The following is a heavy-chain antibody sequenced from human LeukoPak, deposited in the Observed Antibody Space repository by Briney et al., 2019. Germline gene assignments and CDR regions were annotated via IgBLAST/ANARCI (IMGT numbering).Heavy chain of an antibody. CDR1: GYSFSKFG. CDR2: ISAQNGDT. D-gene: IGHD6-13*01. CDR3: VREPAGYSSTWPYDY. V-gene: IGHV1-18*01. J-gene: IGHJ4*02. Sequence: ASVKVSCKTSGYSFSKFGISWVRQAPGQGLEWMGWISAQNGDTYYAQQVQGRVTMTTDTSTGTAYMELKSLTSDDTAVYCCVREPAGYSSTWPYDYWGQGTLVTVSS.